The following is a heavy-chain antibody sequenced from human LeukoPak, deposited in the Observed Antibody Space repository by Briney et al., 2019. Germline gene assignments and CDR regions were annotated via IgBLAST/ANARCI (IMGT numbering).Heavy chain of an antibody. J-gene: IGHJ4*02. D-gene: IGHD1-26*01. V-gene: IGHV3-74*01. CDR1: GFSLSGYW. CDR2: INSDGSST. CDR3: AREGWELLFERWD. Sequence: QPGGSLRLSCAASGFSLSGYWMHWVRQAPGKGLVWVSRINSDGSSTSYADSVKGRFTISRDNAKNTLYLQMNSLRAEDTAVYYCAREGWELLFERWDWGQGTLVTVSS.